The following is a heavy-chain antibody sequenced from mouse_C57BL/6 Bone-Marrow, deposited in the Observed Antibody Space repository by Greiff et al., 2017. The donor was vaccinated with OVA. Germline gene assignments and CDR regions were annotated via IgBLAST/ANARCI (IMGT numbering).Heavy chain of an antibody. CDR1: GFTFSDFY. Sequence: EVQVVESGGGLVQSGRSLRLSCATSGFTFSDFYMEWVRQAPGKGLEWIAASRNKANDYTTEYSASVKGRFIVSRDTSQSILYLQMNALRAEDTAIYYRARDDYYWYFDVWGTGTTVTVSS. CDR3: ARDDYYWYFDV. J-gene: IGHJ1*03. CDR2: SRNKANDYTT. V-gene: IGHV7-1*01.